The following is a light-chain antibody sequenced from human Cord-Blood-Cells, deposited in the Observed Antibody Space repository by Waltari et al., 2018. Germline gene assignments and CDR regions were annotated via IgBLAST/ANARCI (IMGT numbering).Light chain of an antibody. CDR2: AAS. J-gene: IGKJ3*01. CDR3: QQYYSTPLFT. Sequence: DIQMTQSPSSLSASVGDRVTITCRASQGISNSLAWYQQKPGKAPKLLLYAASRLESGVPSRFSGSGSGTDYTLTISSLQPEDFATYYCQQYYSTPLFTFGPGTEVDIK. V-gene: IGKV1-NL1*01. CDR1: QGISNS.